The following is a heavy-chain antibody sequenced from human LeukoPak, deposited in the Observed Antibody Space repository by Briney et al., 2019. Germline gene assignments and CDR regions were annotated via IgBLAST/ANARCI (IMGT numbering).Heavy chain of an antibody. D-gene: IGHD5-12*01. Sequence: GGSLRLSCAASGFTLSDYYMSWIRQAPGKGLEWISYISTSGSTTYYADSVKGRFTISRDNAKKSLYLQMNSLRADDTAVYYCATTEYAFSVATAHFDYWGRGTLVAVSS. V-gene: IGHV3-11*01. CDR3: ATTEYAFSVATAHFDY. J-gene: IGHJ4*02. CDR2: ISTSGSTT. CDR1: GFTLSDYY.